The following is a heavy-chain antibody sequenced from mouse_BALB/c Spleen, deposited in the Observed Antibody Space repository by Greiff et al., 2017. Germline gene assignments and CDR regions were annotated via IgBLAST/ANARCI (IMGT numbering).Heavy chain of an antibody. CDR1: GFNIKDTY. D-gene: IGHD1-1*01. CDR2: IDPANGNT. J-gene: IGHJ2*01. Sequence: VQLKESGAELVKPGASVKLSCTASGFNIKDTYMHWVKQRPEQGLEWIGRIDPANGNTKYDPKFQGKATITADTSSNTAYLQLSSLTSEDTAVYYCARDYGSSYSYYFDYWGQGTTLTVSS. V-gene: IGHV14-3*02. CDR3: ARDYGSSYSYYFDY.